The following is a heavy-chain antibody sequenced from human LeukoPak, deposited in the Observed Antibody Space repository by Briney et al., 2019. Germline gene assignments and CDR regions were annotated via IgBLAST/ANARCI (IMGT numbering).Heavy chain of an antibody. J-gene: IGHJ3*02. CDR3: ARHLGYYGSGTYRDAFDI. CDR1: GGSISSSSYY. D-gene: IGHD3-10*01. CDR2: IYYSGST. Sequence: SETLSLTCTVSGGSISSSSYYWGWIRQPPGKGLEWIGSIYYSGSTYYKSSLKSRVTVSVGTSKNQFSLKLSSVTAADTAVYYCARHLGYYGSGTYRDAFDIWGQGTMVTVSS. V-gene: IGHV4-39*01.